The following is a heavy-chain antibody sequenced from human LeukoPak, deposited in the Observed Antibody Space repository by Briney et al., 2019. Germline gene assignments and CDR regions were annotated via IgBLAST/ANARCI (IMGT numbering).Heavy chain of an antibody. CDR2: FYYTGNT. D-gene: IGHD6-19*01. Sequence: AETLSLTCTVSGGSISSNSYYWGWIRQPLGKGLEWIGSFYYTGNTYYNPSLKSRVTISVDTSKNQFSLKLSSVTAADTPVYYCARGTVTGTQFDYWGQGTLVTVSS. CDR3: ARGTVTGTQFDY. J-gene: IGHJ4*02. CDR1: GGSISSNSYY. V-gene: IGHV4-39*01.